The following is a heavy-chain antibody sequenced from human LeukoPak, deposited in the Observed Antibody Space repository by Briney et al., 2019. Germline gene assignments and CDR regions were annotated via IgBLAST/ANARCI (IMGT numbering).Heavy chain of an antibody. CDR3: ARGNWYLNY. CDR2: IYYSGSI. CDR1: GCAISSYY. J-gene: IGHJ4*02. V-gene: IGHV4-59*01. D-gene: IGHD1-1*01. Sequence: SETLSLTCTVSGCAISSYYWRWIRRPPGKGLEWIGYIYYSGSINYNPYPKCRVTISVATSKNQCSLRVSSVTAADTAVYYCARGNWYLNYWGQGTLVTVSS.